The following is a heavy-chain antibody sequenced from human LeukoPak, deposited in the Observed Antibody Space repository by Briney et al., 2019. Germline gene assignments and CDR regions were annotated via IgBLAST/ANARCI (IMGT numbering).Heavy chain of an antibody. CDR2: ISSNGGST. D-gene: IGHD1-26*01. Sequence: PGGSLRLSCSASGFTFSSYAMHWVRQAPGKGLEYVSAISSNGGSTYYADSVKGRFTISRDNSKNTPYLQMSSLRAEDTAVYYCVKIRSGSYYDYWGQGTLVTVSS. CDR3: VKIRSGSYYDY. J-gene: IGHJ4*02. V-gene: IGHV3-64D*06. CDR1: GFTFSSYA.